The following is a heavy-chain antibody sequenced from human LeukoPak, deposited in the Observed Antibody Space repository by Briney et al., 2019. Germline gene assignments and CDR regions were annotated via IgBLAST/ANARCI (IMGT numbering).Heavy chain of an antibody. D-gene: IGHD3-16*01. CDR3: ARGGGRNWFDP. Sequence: ASVKVSCKASGYTFTSYGISWVRQAPGQGLEWMGWISAYNGNTNYAQKFQGRVTMTEDTSTDTAYMELSSLRSEDTAVYYCARGGGRNWFDPWGQGTLVTVSS. CDR1: GYTFTSYG. J-gene: IGHJ5*02. CDR2: ISAYNGNT. V-gene: IGHV1-18*01.